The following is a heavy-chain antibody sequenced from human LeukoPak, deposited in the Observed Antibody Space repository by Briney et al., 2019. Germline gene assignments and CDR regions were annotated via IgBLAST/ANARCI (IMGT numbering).Heavy chain of an antibody. CDR3: ARGSGYSSSWYGTDY. Sequence: GGSLRLSCAASGFTFSSYWMHWVRQAPGKGLVWVSRINSDGSSTSYADSVKGRFTISRENAKNTLYLQMNSLRAEDTAVYYCARGSGYSSSWYGTDYWGQGTLVTVSS. CDR2: INSDGSST. J-gene: IGHJ4*02. D-gene: IGHD6-13*01. V-gene: IGHV3-74*01. CDR1: GFTFSSYW.